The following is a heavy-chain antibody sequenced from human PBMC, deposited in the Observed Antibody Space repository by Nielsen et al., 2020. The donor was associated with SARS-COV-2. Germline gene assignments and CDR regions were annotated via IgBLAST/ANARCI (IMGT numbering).Heavy chain of an antibody. CDR2: IIPIGGTT. V-gene: IGHV1-46*01. D-gene: IGHD3-22*01. Sequence: ASVQVSCKPFGYTFSNNYIHWVRRAPGQGLEWVGIIIPIGGTTAYARRFQGRVTMTRDTSTSTVYMELSSLRSEDTAVYYCAREWDDYDSSAYDYWGQGALVTVSS. CDR1: GYTFSNNY. CDR3: AREWDDYDSSAYDY. J-gene: IGHJ4*02.